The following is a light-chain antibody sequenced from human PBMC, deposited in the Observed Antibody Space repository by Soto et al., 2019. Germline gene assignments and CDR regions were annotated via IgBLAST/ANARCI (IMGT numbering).Light chain of an antibody. Sequence: EIVLTQSPATLSLSPGERATLSCWASQSVSNYFVWYQQKPGQAPRLLIYDASKRATGIPARFSGSGSGTDFTLTISSLEPEDFAVYYCQQYHNWPAFGQGTKVDIK. CDR3: QQYHNWPA. V-gene: IGKV3-11*01. CDR2: DAS. CDR1: QSVSNY. J-gene: IGKJ1*01.